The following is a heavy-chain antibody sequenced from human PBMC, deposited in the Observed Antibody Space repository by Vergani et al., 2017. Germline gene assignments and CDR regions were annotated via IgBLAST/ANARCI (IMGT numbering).Heavy chain of an antibody. CDR1: GYTFTSYG. D-gene: IGHD3-9*01. V-gene: IGHV1-18*04. CDR3: ATALPWAITIFCLAFDI. CDR2: ISAYNGNT. J-gene: IGHJ3*02. Sequence: QVQLVQSGAEVKKPGASVKVSCKASGYTFTSYGISWVRQAPGQGLEWMGWISAYNGNTNYAQKLQGRVTMTTDTSTSTAYMELRGLRSADTAVYYCATALPWAITIFCLAFDICGRGTMVTVS.